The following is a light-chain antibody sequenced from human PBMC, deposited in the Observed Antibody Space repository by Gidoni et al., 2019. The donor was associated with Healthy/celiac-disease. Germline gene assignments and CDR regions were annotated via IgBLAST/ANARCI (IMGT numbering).Light chain of an antibody. CDR1: ALPKQY. CDR2: KDS. J-gene: IGLJ1*01. V-gene: IGLV3-25*03. Sequence: SYELTQPPPVSVSPGQTARITCPGDALPKQYAYWYQQKPGEAPVLVIYKDSERPSGIPERFSGSSSGTTVTLTISGVQAEDEADYYCQSADSSGTYVFGTGTKVT. CDR3: QSADSSGTYV.